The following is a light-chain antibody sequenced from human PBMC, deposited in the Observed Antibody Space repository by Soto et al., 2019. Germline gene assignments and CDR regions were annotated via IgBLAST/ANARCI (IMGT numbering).Light chain of an antibody. V-gene: IGKV3-15*01. CDR3: HQYNNWPWT. J-gene: IGKJ1*01. CDR1: QRVSSH. Sequence: ETVMTQSPVTLSVSPGDTSTLSCRASQRVSSHLAWYQQKPGQAPRLLIYAASTRATGIPVRFSGSGSETEFTLTIRSLQSEEFALYDCHQYNNWPWTFGQGTKVEIK. CDR2: AAS.